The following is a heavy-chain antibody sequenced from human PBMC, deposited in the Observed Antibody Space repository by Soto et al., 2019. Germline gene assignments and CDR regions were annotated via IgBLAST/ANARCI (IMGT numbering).Heavy chain of an antibody. J-gene: IGHJ4*02. CDR3: AKDLVGSNADYYDY. Sequence: PGGSLRLSCAASGFTFGSYAMSWVRQAPGKGMEWVAAISGSGGSTYYADSVKGRFTISRENSKNTLYLQMNSLRAEDAAVYYCAKDLVGSNADYYDYWGQGT. V-gene: IGHV3-23*01. CDR1: GFTFGSYA. CDR2: ISGSGGST. D-gene: IGHD2-15*01.